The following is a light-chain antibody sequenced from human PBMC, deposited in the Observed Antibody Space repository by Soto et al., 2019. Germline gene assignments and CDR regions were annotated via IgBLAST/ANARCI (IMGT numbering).Light chain of an antibody. J-gene: IGKJ4*01. CDR1: QSVGSD. CDR3: QQRLDWPLT. V-gene: IGKV3-11*01. CDR2: DIS. Sequence: EIELIQSPATLSLSPGERATLSCRASQSVGSDLAWYQQKPGQAPRLRIYDISNRATAIPGRFSGSGFGTDFTLTISSLEPEDVEVYYCQQRLDWPLTFGGGTKVEI.